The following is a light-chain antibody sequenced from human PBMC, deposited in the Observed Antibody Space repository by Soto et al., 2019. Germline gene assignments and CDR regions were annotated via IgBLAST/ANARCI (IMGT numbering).Light chain of an antibody. V-gene: IGKV3-11*01. CDR3: QQRSNWPT. CDR2: DAS. CDR1: QSVSSY. Sequence: IVLTQSPATLSLSPGERATLSCRASQSVSSYLAWYQQKPGQAPRLLIYDASNRATGIPAGFSGSGSGTDFTLTISSLEPEDFAVYYCQQRSNWPTFGGGTKVDIK. J-gene: IGKJ4*01.